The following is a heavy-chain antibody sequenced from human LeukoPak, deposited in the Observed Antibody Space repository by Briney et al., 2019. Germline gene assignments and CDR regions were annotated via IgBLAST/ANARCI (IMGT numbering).Heavy chain of an antibody. CDR1: GYTFTGYY. V-gene: IGHV1-2*02. Sequence: ASVKVSCKASGYTFTGYYMHWVRQAPGQGLEWMGWINPNSGGINYAQKFQGRVTMTRDTSISTAYMELSRLRSDDTAVYYCARGNYYDSSGTLDYWGQGTLVTVSS. D-gene: IGHD3-22*01. J-gene: IGHJ4*02. CDR2: INPNSGGI. CDR3: ARGNYYDSSGTLDY.